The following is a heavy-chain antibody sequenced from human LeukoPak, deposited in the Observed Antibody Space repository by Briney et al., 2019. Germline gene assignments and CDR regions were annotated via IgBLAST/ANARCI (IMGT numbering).Heavy chain of an antibody. V-gene: IGHV3-30*02. Sequence: GGSLRLSCAASGFTFSSYGMHWVRQAPGKGLEWVAFIRYDGSNKYYADSVKGRFTISRDNSKNTLYLQMNSLRAEDTAVYYCAKTPALRYFDWLPDYWGQGTLVTVSS. CDR3: AKTPALRYFDWLPDY. CDR2: IRYDGSNK. J-gene: IGHJ4*02. D-gene: IGHD3-9*01. CDR1: GFTFSSYG.